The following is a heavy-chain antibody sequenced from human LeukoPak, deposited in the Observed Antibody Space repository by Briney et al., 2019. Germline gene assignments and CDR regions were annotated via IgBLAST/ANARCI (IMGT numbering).Heavy chain of an antibody. V-gene: IGHV3-30*04. J-gene: IGHJ3*02. CDR1: GFTFSSYA. D-gene: IGHD3-3*01. CDR2: ISYDGSNK. CDR3: AKRRVVIPNDAFDI. Sequence: GRSLRLSCAASGFTFSSYAMHWVRQAPGKGLEWVAVISYDGSNKYYADSVKGRFTISRDNSKNTLYLQMNSLRAEDTAVYYCAKRRVVIPNDAFDIWGQGAMVTVSS.